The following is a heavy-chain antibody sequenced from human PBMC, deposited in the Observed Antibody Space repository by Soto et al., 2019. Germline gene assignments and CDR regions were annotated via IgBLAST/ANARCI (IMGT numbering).Heavy chain of an antibody. J-gene: IGHJ5*02. CDR2: IIPIFGTA. Sequence: SVKVSCKASGGTFSSYAISWVRQAPGQGLEWMGGIIPIFGTANYAQKFQGRVTITADVSTSTAYMELSSLRSEDTAVYYCARGKFEKGTANNWFDPWGQGTLVTVSS. CDR1: GGTFSSYA. CDR3: ARGKFEKGTANNWFDP. D-gene: IGHD1-1*01. V-gene: IGHV1-69*13.